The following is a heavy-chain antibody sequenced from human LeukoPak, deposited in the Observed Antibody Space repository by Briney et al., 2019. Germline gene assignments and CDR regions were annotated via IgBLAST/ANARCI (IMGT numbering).Heavy chain of an antibody. V-gene: IGHV3-48*03. Sequence: PGGSLRLSCAASGFTFSSYEMNWVRQAPGKGLEWVSYISSSGSTIYYADSVKGRFTISRDNAKNSLYLQMNSLRVEDTAVYYCARIYGSGSYWDYWGQGTLVTVSS. CDR2: ISSSGSTI. D-gene: IGHD3-10*01. J-gene: IGHJ4*02. CDR1: GFTFSSYE. CDR3: ARIYGSGSYWDY.